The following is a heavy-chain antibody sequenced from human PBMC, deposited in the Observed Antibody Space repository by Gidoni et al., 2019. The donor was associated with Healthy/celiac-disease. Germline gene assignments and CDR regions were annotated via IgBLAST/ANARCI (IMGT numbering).Heavy chain of an antibody. CDR3: ARGTREFRSSYYDFWSGPQGMDV. CDR2: INPNSGGT. J-gene: IGHJ6*02. Sequence: QVQLVQSGAEVKKPGASVKVSCKASGYTFTGYYMHWVRQAPGQGLEWMGWINPNSGGTNYAQKFQGRVTMTRDTSISTAYMELSRLRSDDTAVYYCARGTREFRSSYYDFWSGPQGMDVWGQGTTVTVSS. V-gene: IGHV1-2*02. D-gene: IGHD3-3*01. CDR1: GYTFTGYY.